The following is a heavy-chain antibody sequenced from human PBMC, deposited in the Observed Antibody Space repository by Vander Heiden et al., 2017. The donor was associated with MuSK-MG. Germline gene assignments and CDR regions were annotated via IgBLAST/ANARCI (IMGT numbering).Heavy chain of an antibody. V-gene: IGHV2-5*02. CDR3: AHKQGRSWNFDY. CDR2: IYWDDDK. Sequence: QITLKESGPTLVIPTQTLTLTCTFSGFSLNTRGVGVGWIRQPPGKALEWLALIYWDDDKRFSPALKSRLTITKDTSKNKVVLTMTDMDPVDTATYYCAHKQGRSWNFDYGGQGTMVTVYS. CDR1: GFSLNTRGVG. D-gene: IGHD6-13*01. J-gene: IGHJ4*02.